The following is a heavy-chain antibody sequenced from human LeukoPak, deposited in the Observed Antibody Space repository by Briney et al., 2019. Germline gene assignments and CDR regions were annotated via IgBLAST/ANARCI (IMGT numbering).Heavy chain of an antibody. Sequence: PGGSLRLSCAASGFTFSSYAMTWVRQAPGKGLEWVSAISGSGGSTYYADSVKGRFTISRDNSKNTLYLQMNSLRAEDTAVYYCANERYYYGSGAFDYWGQGTLVTVSS. CDR3: ANERYYYGSGAFDY. CDR2: ISGSGGST. J-gene: IGHJ4*02. CDR1: GFTFSSYA. V-gene: IGHV3-23*01. D-gene: IGHD3-10*01.